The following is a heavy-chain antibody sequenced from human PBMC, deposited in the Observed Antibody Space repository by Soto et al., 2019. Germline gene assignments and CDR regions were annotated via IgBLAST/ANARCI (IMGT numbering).Heavy chain of an antibody. CDR1: GGSISSSSYY. J-gene: IGHJ5*02. CDR3: ARGFRGGDADWFDP. Sequence: SETLSLTCTVSGGSISSSSYYWGWIRQPPGKGLEWIGSIYYSGSTYYNPSLKSRVTISVDTSKNQFSLKLSSVTAADTAVYYCARGFRGGDADWFDPWGQGTLVTVSS. CDR2: IYYSGST. D-gene: IGHD2-21*02. V-gene: IGHV4-39*01.